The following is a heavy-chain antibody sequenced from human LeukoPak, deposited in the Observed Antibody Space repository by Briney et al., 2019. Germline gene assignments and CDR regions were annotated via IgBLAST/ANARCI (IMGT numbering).Heavy chain of an antibody. Sequence: GGSLRLSCAASGFTFSSYAMHWVRQAPGKGLEWVALIWYDENNKSYADSVKGRFTISRDNSKNTVSLQMNSLRAEDTALYYCARDAWGFGEVSQLDGFDVWGQGTMVTVSS. J-gene: IGHJ3*01. CDR3: ARDAWGFGEVSQLDGFDV. D-gene: IGHD3-10*01. CDR1: GFTFSSYA. CDR2: IWYDENNK. V-gene: IGHV3-33*08.